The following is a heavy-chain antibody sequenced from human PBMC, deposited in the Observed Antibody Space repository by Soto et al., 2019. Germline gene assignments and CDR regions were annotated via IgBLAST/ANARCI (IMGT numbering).Heavy chain of an antibody. CDR3: AREDGYSYGLSWFDP. V-gene: IGHV4-61*08. Sequence: PSETLSLTCAVSGGSISSGGYSWSWIRQPPGKGLEWFGYIYYSGSTNYNPSLKSRVTISVDTSKNQFSLKLSSVTAADTAVYYCAREDGYSYGLSWFDPWGQGTLVTVSS. D-gene: IGHD5-18*01. CDR2: IYYSGST. CDR1: GGSISSGGYS. J-gene: IGHJ5*02.